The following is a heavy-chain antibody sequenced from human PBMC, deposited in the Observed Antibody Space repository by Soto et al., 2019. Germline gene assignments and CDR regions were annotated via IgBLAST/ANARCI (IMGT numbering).Heavy chain of an antibody. D-gene: IGHD6-13*01. CDR1: GFPFSTSA. CDR2: ISYDGSNK. J-gene: IGHJ6*02. V-gene: IGHV3-30*18. Sequence: GGSLRLSCASSGFPFSTSAIHWVRQAPGKGLEWVAVISYDGSNKYYADSVKGRFTISRDNSKNTLYLQMNSLRAEDTAVYYCAKGTDYSSSWYVYYYYGMDVWGQGTTVTVSS. CDR3: AKGTDYSSSWYVYYYYGMDV.